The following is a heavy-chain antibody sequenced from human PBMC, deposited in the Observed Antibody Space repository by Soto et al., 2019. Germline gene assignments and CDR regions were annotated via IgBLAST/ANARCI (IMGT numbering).Heavy chain of an antibody. Sequence: ASVKVSCKVSGYIFTGYHIHWVRQAPGRGLEWMGWINPNSGDTEYAQNFQGRVTMTRDTSFNLVYMEMSGLMSDDTDVYYCARDARGTRVFDEMDIWGQGTKVTVSS. D-gene: IGHD3-9*01. CDR1: GYIFTGYH. V-gene: IGHV1-2*02. CDR2: INPNSGDT. J-gene: IGHJ6*02. CDR3: ARDARGTRVFDEMDI.